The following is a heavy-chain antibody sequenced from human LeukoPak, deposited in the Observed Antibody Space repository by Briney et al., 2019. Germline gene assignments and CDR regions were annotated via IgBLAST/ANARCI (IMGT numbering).Heavy chain of an antibody. J-gene: IGHJ4*02. Sequence: GGSLRLSCAASGFTFSSYWMSWVRQAPGKGLEWVANIKQDGSEKYYVDSVKGRFTISRDNSKSTVYLQMNNLKTEDTAVYYCASVLDYWGQGILVTVSS. V-gene: IGHV3-7*01. CDR2: IKQDGSEK. CDR3: ASVLDY. CDR1: GFTFSSYW.